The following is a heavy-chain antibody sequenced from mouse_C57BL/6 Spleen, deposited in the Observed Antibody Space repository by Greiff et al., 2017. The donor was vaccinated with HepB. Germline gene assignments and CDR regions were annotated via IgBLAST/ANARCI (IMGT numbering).Heavy chain of an antibody. CDR1: GYTFTSYW. V-gene: IGHV1-7*01. J-gene: IGHJ2*01. CDR2: INPSSGYT. Sequence: QVHVKQSGAELAKPGASVKLSCTASGYTFTSYWMHWVNQRPGQGLEWIGYINPSSGYTKYNQKFKDKATLTADKSSSTAYMQLSSLTYEDSAVYYCARGFFDYWGQGTTLTVSS. CDR3: ARGFFDY.